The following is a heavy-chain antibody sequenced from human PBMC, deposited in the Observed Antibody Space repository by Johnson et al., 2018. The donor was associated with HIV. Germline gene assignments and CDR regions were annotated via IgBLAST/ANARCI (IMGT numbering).Heavy chain of an antibody. CDR3: TRDRDGVGVS. CDR1: GFTFSDYF. Sequence: QVQLVESGGGVVQPGRSLRLSSAASGFTFSDYFMSWIRQAPGKGLEWVSYISSSGTNIYYADSVKGRFTISRDNAKNSLYLQMSSLKTEDTAVYYCTRDRDGVGVSWGQGTMVTVSS. D-gene: IGHD3-10*01. V-gene: IGHV3-11*01. J-gene: IGHJ3*01. CDR2: ISSSGTNI.